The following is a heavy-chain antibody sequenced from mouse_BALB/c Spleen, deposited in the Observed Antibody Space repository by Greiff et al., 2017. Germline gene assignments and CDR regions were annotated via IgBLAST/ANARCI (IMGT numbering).Heavy chain of an antibody. CDR3: TRSYYYGSSLHLDY. CDR2: INPSNGGT. CDR1: GYTFTSYY. V-gene: IGHV1S81*02. Sequence: VKLVESGAELVKPGASVKLSCKASGYTFTSYYMYWVKQRPGQGLEWIGEINPSNGGTNFNEKFKSKATLTVDKSSSTAYMQLSSLTSEDSAVYYCTRSYYYGSSLHLDYWGQGATLTVSS. J-gene: IGHJ2*01. D-gene: IGHD1-1*01.